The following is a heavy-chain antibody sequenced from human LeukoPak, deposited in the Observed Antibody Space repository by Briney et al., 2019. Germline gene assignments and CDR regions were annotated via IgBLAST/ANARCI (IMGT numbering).Heavy chain of an antibody. CDR1: GYTFTSYY. D-gene: IGHD6-19*01. CDR2: INPSGGST. Sequence: GASVKVSCKASGYTFTSYYMHWVRQAPGQGLEWMGIINPSGGSTSYAQKFQGRVTMTRETSTSTVYMELSGLRSEDTAVYYCARNGGIAVAGAPHSWYYFDYWGQRTLVTVSS. V-gene: IGHV1-46*01. CDR3: ARNGGIAVAGAPHSWYYFDY. J-gene: IGHJ4*02.